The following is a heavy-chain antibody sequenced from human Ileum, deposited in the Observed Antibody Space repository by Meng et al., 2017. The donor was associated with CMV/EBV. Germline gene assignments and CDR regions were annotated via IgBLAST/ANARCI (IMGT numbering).Heavy chain of an antibody. V-gene: IGHV4-39*07. Sequence: QMQLQASGPGLVKPAGTLSLTCTASGDPLSSGSHSWAWFRQPPGKRLEWIGSMYFSEIADYNPSLKSRVTISLHATQKQFSLRLTSVTAADSAVYFCARDLTNKWFYYWGQGTLVTVSS. J-gene: IGHJ4*02. CDR2: MYFSEIA. D-gene: IGHD1-26*01. CDR1: GDPLSSGSHS. CDR3: ARDLTNKWFYY.